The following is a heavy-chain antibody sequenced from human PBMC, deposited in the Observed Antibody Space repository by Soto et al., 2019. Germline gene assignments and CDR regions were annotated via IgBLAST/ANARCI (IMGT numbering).Heavy chain of an antibody. CDR2: MNPNSGNT. CDR3: ERGMEWLSTDAFDI. CDR1: GYTFTSYD. Sequence: ASVKVSCKASGYTFTSYDINWVRQATGQGLEWMGWMNPNSGNTGYAQKFQGRVTMTRNTSISTAYMELSSLRSEDTAVYYCERGMEWLSTDAFDIWGQGTMVTVSS. V-gene: IGHV1-8*01. J-gene: IGHJ3*02. D-gene: IGHD3-3*01.